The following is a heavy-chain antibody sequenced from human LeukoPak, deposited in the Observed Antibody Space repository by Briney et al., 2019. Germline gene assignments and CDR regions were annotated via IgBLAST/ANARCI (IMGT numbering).Heavy chain of an antibody. Sequence: SETLSLTCTVSGGSVSSGGYYWSWIRQPPGKGLEWIGYIYYSGSTNYNPSLKSRVTISVDTSKNQFSLKLSSVTAADTAVYYYARTYNSGWLQFDYWGQGTLVTVSS. CDR2: IYYSGST. V-gene: IGHV4-61*08. J-gene: IGHJ4*02. D-gene: IGHD6-19*01. CDR3: ARTYNSGWLQFDY. CDR1: GGSVSSGGYY.